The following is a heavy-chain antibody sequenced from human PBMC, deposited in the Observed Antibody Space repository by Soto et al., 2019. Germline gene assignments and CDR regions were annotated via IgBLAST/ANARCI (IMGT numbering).Heavy chain of an antibody. J-gene: IGHJ5*02. Sequence: SETLSLTCSVSGGAIRGYFWSWIRQSPGKGLEWIGYIYYSGSTNYNPSLRSRVTISVDTSKNQFSLKLSSVTAADTAVYYCARHPSLGWFGAYNWFDPWGQGTLVTVSS. D-gene: IGHD3-10*01. CDR2: IYYSGST. V-gene: IGHV4-59*08. CDR3: ARHPSLGWFGAYNWFDP. CDR1: GGAIRGYF.